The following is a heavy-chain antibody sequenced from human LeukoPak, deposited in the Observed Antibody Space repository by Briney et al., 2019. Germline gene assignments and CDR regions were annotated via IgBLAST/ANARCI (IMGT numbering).Heavy chain of an antibody. D-gene: IGHD3-10*01. CDR1: GFTFSSYW. CDR2: INGDGRSI. J-gene: IGHJ4*02. CDR3: ARDFYYGSGSLDQ. V-gene: IGHV3-74*01. Sequence: PGGSLRLSCAASGFTFSSYWMHWVRQGPGKGLVWVLRINGDGRSISYADSVKGRFTISRDNAKNTLYLQMNSLRAEDTAVYYCARDFYYGSGSLDQWGQGTLVTVSS.